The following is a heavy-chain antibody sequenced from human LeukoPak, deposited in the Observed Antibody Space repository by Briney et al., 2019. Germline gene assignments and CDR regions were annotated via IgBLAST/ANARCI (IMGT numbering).Heavy chain of an antibody. J-gene: IGHJ6*04. V-gene: IGHV4-34*01. CDR2: ISHSGST. CDR3: ARGIAARPRGMDV. Sequence: SETLSLTCAVYGGSFSGYYWSWIRQPPGKGLEWIGEISHSGSTNYNPSLKSRVTISVDTSKNQFSLELSSVTAADTAVYYCARGIAARPRGMDVWGKGTTVTVSS. D-gene: IGHD6-13*01. CDR1: GGSFSGYY.